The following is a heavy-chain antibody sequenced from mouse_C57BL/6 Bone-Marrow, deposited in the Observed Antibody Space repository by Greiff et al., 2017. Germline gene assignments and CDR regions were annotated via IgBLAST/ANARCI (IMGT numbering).Heavy chain of an antibody. Sequence: EVQLQQSGAELVRPGASVKLSCTASGFNIKDDYMHWVKQRPEQGLEWIGWIDPENGDTEYASKFQGKVTITADTSSNTAYLQLSSLTSEDTAVYYCTTLDYGSPFDVWGTGTTVTVSS. D-gene: IGHD1-1*01. CDR2: IDPENGDT. CDR3: TTLDYGSPFDV. V-gene: IGHV14-4*01. J-gene: IGHJ1*03. CDR1: GFNIKDDY.